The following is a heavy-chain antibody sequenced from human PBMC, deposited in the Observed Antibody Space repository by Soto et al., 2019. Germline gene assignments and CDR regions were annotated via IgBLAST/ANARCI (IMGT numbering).Heavy chain of an antibody. CDR2: ISGSDGKT. D-gene: IGHD3-3*01. Sequence: GSLRLSCTTSGFSFASFAMTWVRQAPGKGLEWVATISGSDGKTYYADSVKGRFSISRDTSRNTLYLQMNSLRADDTAIYYCAKWSYLDYWGQGTRVTVSS. J-gene: IGHJ4*02. CDR3: AKWSYLDY. CDR1: GFSFASFA. V-gene: IGHV3-23*01.